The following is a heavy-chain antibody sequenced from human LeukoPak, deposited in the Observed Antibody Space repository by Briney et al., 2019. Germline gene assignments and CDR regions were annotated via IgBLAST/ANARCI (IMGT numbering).Heavy chain of an antibody. Sequence: GGSLRLSCSAPGFTFSSNAMHWVRQAPGKGLEWVAVISYDGSKTYYADSVKDRFTISRDNSKNTLYLQMNSLRAEDTAVYYCAGYSSSWSSFDYWGQGTLVTVSS. J-gene: IGHJ4*02. V-gene: IGHV3-30-3*01. CDR1: GFTFSSNA. D-gene: IGHD6-13*01. CDR3: AGYSSSWSSFDY. CDR2: ISYDGSKT.